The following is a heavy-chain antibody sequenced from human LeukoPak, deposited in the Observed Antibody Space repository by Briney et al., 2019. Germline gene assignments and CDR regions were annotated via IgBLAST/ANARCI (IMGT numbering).Heavy chain of an antibody. V-gene: IGHV3-43*01. Sequence: GGSLRLSCAASGFTFDDYTMHWVRQAPGKGLEWVSLISWDGGSTYYADSVKGRFTVSRDNRKNSLYLQMNSLTTEDTALYYCAIDLYSGSYLISGVVAYWGQGTLVTVSS. CDR1: GFTFDDYT. CDR2: ISWDGGST. J-gene: IGHJ4*02. CDR3: AIDLYSGSYLISGVVAY. D-gene: IGHD1-26*01.